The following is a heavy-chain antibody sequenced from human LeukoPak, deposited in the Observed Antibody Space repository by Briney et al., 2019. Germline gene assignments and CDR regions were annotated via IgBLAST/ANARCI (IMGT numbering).Heavy chain of an antibody. Sequence: ASVKVSCKASGYTFTSYDINWVRQATGQGLEWMGWMNPNSGNTGYAQKFQGRVTMTRNTSISTAYMELSSLRSEDTAVYYCARYCSSTSCHYFDYWGQGTLVTVSS. CDR3: ARYCSSTSCHYFDY. CDR2: MNPNSGNT. CDR1: GYTFTSYD. V-gene: IGHV1-8*01. J-gene: IGHJ4*02. D-gene: IGHD2-2*01.